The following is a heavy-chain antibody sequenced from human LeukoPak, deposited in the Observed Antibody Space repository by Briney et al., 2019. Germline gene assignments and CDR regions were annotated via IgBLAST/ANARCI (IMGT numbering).Heavy chain of an antibody. CDR3: AREAWFDP. V-gene: IGHV3-66*01. J-gene: IGHJ5*02. CDR2: IYSGGST. Sequence: GGSLRLSCAASGFTFSSYGMHWVRQAPGKGLEWVSVIYSGGSTYYADSVKGRFTISRDNSKNTLYLQMNSLRAEDTAVYYCAREAWFDPWGQGTLVTVSS. CDR1: GFTFSSYG.